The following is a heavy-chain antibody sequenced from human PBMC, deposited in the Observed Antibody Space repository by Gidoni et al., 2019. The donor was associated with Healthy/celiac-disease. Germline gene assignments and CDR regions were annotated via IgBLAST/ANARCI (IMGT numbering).Heavy chain of an antibody. J-gene: IGHJ4*02. D-gene: IGHD5-12*01. CDR3: ARSRDGYNFYFDY. Sequence: EVQLVESVGGLVKPGGSLRLSCASSGFTFSSYSMHWVRQAPGKGLEWVSSISSSSSYIYYADSVKGRFTISRDNAKNSLYLQMNSLRAEDTAVYYCARSRDGYNFYFDYWGQGTLVTVSS. CDR1: GFTFSSYS. CDR2: ISSSSSYI. V-gene: IGHV3-21*01.